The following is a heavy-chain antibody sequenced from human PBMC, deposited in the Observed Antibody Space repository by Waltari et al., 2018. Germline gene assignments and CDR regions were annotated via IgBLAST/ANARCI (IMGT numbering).Heavy chain of an antibody. Sequence: QVQLQELGPGLVKPSETLSLTCTVSGGSISSYYWTWIRQPPGKGLEWIGYIYYSGSTNYNPSLKSRVTISVDTSKNQFSLKLSSVTAADTAVYYCARDQGGSYYFDYWGQGTLVTVSS. J-gene: IGHJ4*02. D-gene: IGHD1-26*01. CDR3: ARDQGGSYYFDY. CDR1: GGSISSYY. CDR2: IYYSGST. V-gene: IGHV4-59*01.